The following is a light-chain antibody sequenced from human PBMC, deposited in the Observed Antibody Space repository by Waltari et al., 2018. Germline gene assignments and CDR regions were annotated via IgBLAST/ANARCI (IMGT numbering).Light chain of an antibody. CDR1: QSVTTN. CDR2: DAS. CDR3: QQYTNWPQT. V-gene: IGKV3-15*01. J-gene: IGKJ1*01. Sequence: EILMMQSPATLSVSPGESATLSCRASQSVTTNLAWYQQKPGQAPRLLIFDASTRATGVPARFSGSGSGTEFTLTISSLQSEDFAVYYCQQYTNWPQTFGQGTKVDI.